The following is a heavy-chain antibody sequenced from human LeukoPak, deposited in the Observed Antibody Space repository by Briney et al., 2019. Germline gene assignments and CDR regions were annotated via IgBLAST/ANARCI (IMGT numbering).Heavy chain of an antibody. V-gene: IGHV4-34*01. CDR1: GGSFSGYY. CDR3: ARGIRRGYSYGYVEVYYFDY. Sequence: KTSETLSLTCAVYGGSFSGYYWSWIRQPPGKGLEWMGEINHSGSTNYNPSLKRRVTISVEPSKNQFSLKLSSVTAADTAVYYCARGIRRGYSYGYVEVYYFDYWGQGTLVTVSS. J-gene: IGHJ4*02. CDR2: INHSGST. D-gene: IGHD5-18*01.